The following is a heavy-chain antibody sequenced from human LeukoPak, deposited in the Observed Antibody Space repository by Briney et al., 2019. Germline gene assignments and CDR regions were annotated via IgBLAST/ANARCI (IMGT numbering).Heavy chain of an antibody. V-gene: IGHV3-74*01. D-gene: IGHD3-22*01. CDR1: VFTFRGFG. J-gene: IGHJ4*02. Sequence: PGGSLRLSCAVSVFTFRGFGVPWVRQAPGKGLVWVSRINSDGSTTSYADSVMGRFTISRDNAKNTLYLQMNSLRAEDTAVYYCGGGDSSGSPDYWGQGTLVTVSS. CDR3: GGGDSSGSPDY. CDR2: INSDGSTT.